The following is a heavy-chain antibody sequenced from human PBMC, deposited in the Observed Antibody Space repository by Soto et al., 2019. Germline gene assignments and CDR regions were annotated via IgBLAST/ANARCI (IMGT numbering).Heavy chain of an antibody. J-gene: IGHJ6*02. V-gene: IGHV4-31*03. CDR3: ARDRDSSGWYGQENLVYGMEV. CDR2: IYYSGST. D-gene: IGHD6-19*01. Sequence: QVQLQESGPGLVKPSQTLSLTCTVSGGSISSGGYYWSWIRQHPGKGLEWIGYIYYSGSTYYNPSLTSRVTISVDTSKNQFSLKLSSVTAADTAGYYCARDRDSSGWYGQENLVYGMEVWGQGTTVTVSS. CDR1: GGSISSGGYY.